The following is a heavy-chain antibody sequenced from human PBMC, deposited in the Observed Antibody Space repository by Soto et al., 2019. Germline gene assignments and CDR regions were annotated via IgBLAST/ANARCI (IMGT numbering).Heavy chain of an antibody. CDR3: ARDMRHCSSTSCPLEDYYYYYYMDV. J-gene: IGHJ6*03. D-gene: IGHD2-2*01. V-gene: IGHV3-21*01. Sequence: GGSLRLSCAASGFTFSSYSMNWVRQAPGKGLEWVSSISSSSSYIYYADSVKGRFTISRDNAKNSLYLQMNSLRAEDTAVYYCARDMRHCSSTSCPLEDYYYYYYMDVWGKGTTVTVSS. CDR1: GFTFSSYS. CDR2: ISSSSSYI.